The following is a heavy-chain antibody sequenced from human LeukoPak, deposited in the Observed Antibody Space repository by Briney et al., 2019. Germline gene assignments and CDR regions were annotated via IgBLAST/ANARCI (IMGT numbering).Heavy chain of an antibody. CDR3: AREGGDYVGIAFDV. V-gene: IGHV3-7*01. CDR1: GFTFSRAW. CDR2: IKEDGSED. Sequence: GGSLRLSCAASGFTFSRAWMSWLRQAPGKGLEWVANIKEDGSEDYYADSVKGRFAISKDNAKNSLYLQMNSLRAEDTAVYYCAREGGDYVGIAFDVWGQGTMVTVSS. D-gene: IGHD4-17*01. J-gene: IGHJ3*01.